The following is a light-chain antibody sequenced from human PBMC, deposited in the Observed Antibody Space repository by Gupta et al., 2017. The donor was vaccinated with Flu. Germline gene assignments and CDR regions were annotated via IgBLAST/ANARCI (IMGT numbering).Light chain of an antibody. CDR2: AAS. CDR1: QGISSY. J-gene: IGKJ2*01. V-gene: IGKV1-8*01. CDR3: QQEDSCPRT. Sequence: PSSFSASTGDRVTITCRASQGISSYLAWYQQKPGKAPKLLIYAASTLQSGVPSRFSGSGSGTDFTLTISCLQSEDFATYYCQQEDSCPRTFGQGTKLEIK.